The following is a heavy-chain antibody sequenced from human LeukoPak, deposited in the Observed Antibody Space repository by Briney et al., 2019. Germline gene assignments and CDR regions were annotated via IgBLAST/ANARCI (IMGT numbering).Heavy chain of an antibody. CDR1: GGSISSYY. CDR3: AAFYGSGSYHSAFDY. D-gene: IGHD3-10*01. CDR2: IYTSGST. Sequence: SETLSLTCTVSGGSISSYYWSWIRQPAGKGLEWIGRIYTSGSTNYNPSLKSRVTMSVDTSKNQFSLKLSSVTAADTAVYYCAAFYGSGSYHSAFDYWGQGTLVTGSS. V-gene: IGHV4-4*07. J-gene: IGHJ4*02.